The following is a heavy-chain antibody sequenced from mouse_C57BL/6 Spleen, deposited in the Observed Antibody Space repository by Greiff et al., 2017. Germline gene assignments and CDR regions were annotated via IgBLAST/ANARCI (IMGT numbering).Heavy chain of an antibody. Sequence: QVHVKQPGTELVKPGASVKLSCKASGYTFTSYWMHWVKQRPGQGLEWIGNINPSNGGTNYNEKFKSKATLTVDKSSSTAYMQLSSLTSEDSAVYYCARGEIYYGNYEGSYYAMDYWGQGTSVTVSS. CDR2: INPSNGGT. CDR1: GYTFTSYW. J-gene: IGHJ4*01. V-gene: IGHV1-53*01. CDR3: ARGEIYYGNYEGSYYAMDY. D-gene: IGHD2-1*01.